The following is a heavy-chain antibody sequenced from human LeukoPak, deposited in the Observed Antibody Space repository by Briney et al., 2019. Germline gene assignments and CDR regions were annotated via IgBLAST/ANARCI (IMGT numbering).Heavy chain of an antibody. CDR3: ARDISGYYYAYGY. CDR2: ISSSSGYT. V-gene: IGHV3-11*05. D-gene: IGHD5-12*01. Sequence: PGGSLRLSCAASGXILSDYYMSWIRQAPGKGREWVSYISSSSGYTNYADFVKGRFTISRDNAKKSLYLQMNSLRAEDTAVYYCARDISGYYYAYGYWGQGTLVTVSS. CDR1: GXILSDYY. J-gene: IGHJ4*02.